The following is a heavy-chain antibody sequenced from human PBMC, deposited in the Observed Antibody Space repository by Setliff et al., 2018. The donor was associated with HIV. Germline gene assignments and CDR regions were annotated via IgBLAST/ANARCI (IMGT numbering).Heavy chain of an antibody. D-gene: IGHD3-22*01. CDR3: ARGKNYYDSSGYHY. CDR1: GGSISSGSYY. V-gene: IGHV4-61*02. Sequence: PSETLSLTCTVSGGSISSGSYYWSWIRQPAGKGLEWIGRIYTSGSTNYNPSLKSRVTISVDTSKNQLSLKLSSVTAADTAVYYCARGKNYYDSSGYHYWGQGTLVTVSS. J-gene: IGHJ4*02. CDR2: IYTSGST.